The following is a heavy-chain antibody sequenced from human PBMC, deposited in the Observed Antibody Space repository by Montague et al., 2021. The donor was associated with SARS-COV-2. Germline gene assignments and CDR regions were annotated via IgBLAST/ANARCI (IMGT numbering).Heavy chain of an antibody. CDR1: GGSISSGSYY. CDR3: ARKDYDSSGYWSGFFDY. Sequence: TLSLTCTVSGGSISSGSYYWSWIRQPAGKGLEWIGRIYTSGSTNHNPSLKSRVTISVDTSKNQLSLKLSSATAADAAVYYCARKDYDSSGYWSGFFDYWGQGTLVTVSS. D-gene: IGHD3-22*01. J-gene: IGHJ4*02. V-gene: IGHV4-61*02. CDR2: IYTSGST.